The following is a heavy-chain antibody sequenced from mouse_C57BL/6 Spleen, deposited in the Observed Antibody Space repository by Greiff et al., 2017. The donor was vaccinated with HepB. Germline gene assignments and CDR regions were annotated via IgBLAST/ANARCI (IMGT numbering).Heavy chain of an antibody. D-gene: IGHD2-5*01. Sequence: QVQLQQPGAELVKPGASVKMSCKASGYTFTRYWITWVKQRPGQGLEWIGDIYPGSGSTNYNEKFKSKATLTVDTSSSTAYMQLSSLTSEDSAVYYCARGGYYSNLAYWGQGTLVTVSA. CDR1: GYTFTRYW. CDR2: IYPGSGST. V-gene: IGHV1-55*01. CDR3: ARGGYYSNLAY. J-gene: IGHJ3*01.